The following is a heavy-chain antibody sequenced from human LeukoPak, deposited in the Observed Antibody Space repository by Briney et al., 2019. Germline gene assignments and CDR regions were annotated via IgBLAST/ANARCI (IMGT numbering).Heavy chain of an antibody. D-gene: IGHD3-10*01. CDR3: ARFRHYDYDSSWFDP. CDR1: GGSISSGDYY. V-gene: IGHV4-30-4*01. J-gene: IGHJ5*02. CDR2: IYYSGST. Sequence: SETLSLTCTVSGGSISSGDYYWSWIRQPPGKGLEWIGYIYYSGSTYYNPSLKSRVTISVDTSKNQFSLKPSSVTAADTAVYYCARFRHYDYDSSWFDPWGQGTLVTVSS.